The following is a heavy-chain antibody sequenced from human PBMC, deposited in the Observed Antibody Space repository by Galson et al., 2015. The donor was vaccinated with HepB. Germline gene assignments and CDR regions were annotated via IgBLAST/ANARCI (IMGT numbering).Heavy chain of an antibody. CDR2: ISSNGGST. V-gene: IGHV3-64*01. Sequence: SLRLSCAASGFTFNNYAMHWVRQAPGKGLDYVSVISSNGGSTYYANSVKGRFTISRDNSKNTLFLQMGSLRPEDMAVYFCARGSESSSWYGDPLTYWGQGTLVTVSS. D-gene: IGHD6-13*01. J-gene: IGHJ4*02. CDR3: ARGSESSSWYGDPLTY. CDR1: GFTFNNYA.